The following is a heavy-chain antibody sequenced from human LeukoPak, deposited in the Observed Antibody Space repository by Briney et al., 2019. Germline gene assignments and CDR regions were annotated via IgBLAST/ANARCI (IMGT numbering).Heavy chain of an antibody. CDR3: ARKGLPYWSRTSRPGQYQRVGV. CDR1: GFIFSSYW. D-gene: IGHD2-2*01. Sequence: GGSLRLSCAASGFIFSSYWMSWVRQAPGKGLEWVANIKEDGSEKYYVDSVKGRFTISRDNAKNSLYLQTNSLRAEDTAVYYCARKGLPYWSRTSRPGQYQRVGVWGKGTTVNV. J-gene: IGHJ6*03. CDR2: IKEDGSEK. V-gene: IGHV3-7*03.